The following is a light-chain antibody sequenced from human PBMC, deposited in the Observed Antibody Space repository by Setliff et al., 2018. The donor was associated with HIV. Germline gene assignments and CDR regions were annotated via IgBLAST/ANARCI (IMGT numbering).Light chain of an antibody. CDR3: GSYADTTRSYV. Sequence: QSALTQPPSASGSPGQSVTISCTGTSSDVGGYKYVSWYQQRPGKAPKVIIFEVNKRPSGVPDRFSGSKSGNTASLTVSGLQAEDEADYYCGSYADTTRSYVFGTGTKVTVL. V-gene: IGLV2-8*01. CDR2: EVN. J-gene: IGLJ1*01. CDR1: SSDVGGYKY.